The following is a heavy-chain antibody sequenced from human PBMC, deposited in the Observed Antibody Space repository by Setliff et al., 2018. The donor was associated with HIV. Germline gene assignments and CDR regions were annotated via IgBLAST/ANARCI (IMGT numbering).Heavy chain of an antibody. CDR1: GFTFSRYA. J-gene: IGHJ1*01. CDR3: ARDSGPYHDYVWGTYRPIYFQH. Sequence: GGSLRLSCAASGFTFSRYAMHWVRQAPGKGLEWVAFISYDGNNKYYVDSVEGRFTVSRDNAKKSLYLQMNSLRAEDTAVYYCARDSGPYHDYVWGTYRPIYFQHWGQGTLVTVSS. CDR2: ISYDGNNK. V-gene: IGHV3-30*04. D-gene: IGHD3-16*02.